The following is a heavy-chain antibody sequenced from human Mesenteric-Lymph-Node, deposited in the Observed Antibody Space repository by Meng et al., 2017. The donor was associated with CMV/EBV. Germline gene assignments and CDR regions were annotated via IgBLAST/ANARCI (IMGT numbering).Heavy chain of an antibody. Sequence: GGSLRLSCAASGLIVSSACMIWVRQGPGKGLEWVSIIFSDGRTYYADSVRGRFTISRDSSTNTLYLQMNSLRPEDTAVYYCARHQHWGQGTLVTVSS. V-gene: IGHV3-66*02. CDR3: ARHQH. CDR2: IFSDGRT. CDR1: GLIVSSAC. J-gene: IGHJ1*01.